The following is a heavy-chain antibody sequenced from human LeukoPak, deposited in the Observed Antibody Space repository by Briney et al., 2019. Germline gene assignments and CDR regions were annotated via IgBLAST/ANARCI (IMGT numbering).Heavy chain of an antibody. J-gene: IGHJ6*03. CDR1: GFTFSTYGMN. CDR3: ARLGSSPTSSIDYYYYMDV. V-gene: IGHV4-39*01. Sequence: GTLRLSCAASGFTFSTYGMNWVRQAPGKGLEWIGSIYYSGSTYYNPSLKSRVTISVDTSKNQFSLKLRSVTAADTAVYYCARLGSSPTSSIDYYYYMDVWGKGTTVTISS. CDR2: IYYSGST. D-gene: IGHD2-2*01.